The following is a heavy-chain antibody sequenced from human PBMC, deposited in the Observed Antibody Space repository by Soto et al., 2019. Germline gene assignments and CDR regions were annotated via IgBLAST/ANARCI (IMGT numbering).Heavy chain of an antibody. J-gene: IGHJ4*02. Sequence: SATLSLTCTVSGGSISSYFWSWLRQPPGKGLEWIGYMYHSGSTNYNPSLKRRVAISVDTSRSHIALKVSSLTAADTAVYDCARGATVTQPDDWGEGTRVTVSS. D-gene: IGHD4-17*01. CDR1: GGSISSYF. CDR3: ARGATVTQPDD. CDR2: MYHSGST. V-gene: IGHV4-59*01.